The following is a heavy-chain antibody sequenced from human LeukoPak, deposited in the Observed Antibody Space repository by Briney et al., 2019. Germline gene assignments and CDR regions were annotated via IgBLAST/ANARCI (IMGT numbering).Heavy chain of an antibody. V-gene: IGHV3-23*01. CDR2: ISDTGGRT. D-gene: IGHD3-3*01. Sequence: GGFLRLSCASSGFSFSDSAVSWVRHSPGEGLKWVSSISDTGGRTYYADSVKGRFTITRDNSRNTVNLQMNGLRADDTARYFCAKGGQDFDFWRFDLWGQGILVIVSS. CDR3: AKGGQDFDFWRFDL. CDR1: GFSFSDSA. J-gene: IGHJ5*02.